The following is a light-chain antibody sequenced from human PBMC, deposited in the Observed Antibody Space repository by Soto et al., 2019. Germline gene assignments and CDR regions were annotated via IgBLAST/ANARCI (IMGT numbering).Light chain of an antibody. J-gene: IGKJ2*01. Sequence: EIVMTQSPATLSVSPGERATLSCRASQRVSSNLAWYQQKPGQAPRLLISGASTRATGIPARFSGSGSGTEFTLTISSLQSEDFAVYYCQQYNNWYTFGQGTKLEIK. CDR3: QQYNNWYT. CDR2: GAS. V-gene: IGKV3-15*01. CDR1: QRVSSN.